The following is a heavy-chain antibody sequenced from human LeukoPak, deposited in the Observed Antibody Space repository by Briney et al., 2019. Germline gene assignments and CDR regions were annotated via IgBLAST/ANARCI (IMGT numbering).Heavy chain of an antibody. D-gene: IGHD2-15*01. CDR2: INPSGGST. J-gene: IGHJ5*02. Sequence: ASVKVSCKASGYTFTSYYMHWVRQAPGQGLEWMGIINPSGGSTSYAQKFQGRVTMTRDTSTSTVYMELSSLRSEDTAVYYCATGVGYCSGGSCYGRGNWFDPWGQGTLVTVSS. V-gene: IGHV1-46*01. CDR1: GYTFTSYY. CDR3: ATGVGYCSGGSCYGRGNWFDP.